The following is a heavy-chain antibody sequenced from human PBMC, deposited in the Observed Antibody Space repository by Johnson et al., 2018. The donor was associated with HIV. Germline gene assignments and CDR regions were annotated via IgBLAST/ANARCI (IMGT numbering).Heavy chain of an antibody. J-gene: IGHJ3*02. D-gene: IGHD6-6*01. CDR1: GFTFDDYG. CDR3: ARDRKWVAARSGDAFDI. CDR2: INSDGSCT. Sequence: VQLVESGGGVVRPGGSLRISCAASGFTFDDYGMTWVRQAPGKGLVWVSRINSDGSCTRYADSVSGLFTISRDNAKNTLYLQMNSLRAEVTAGYYCARDRKWVAARSGDAFDIWGQGTMVTVSS. V-gene: IGHV3-74*01.